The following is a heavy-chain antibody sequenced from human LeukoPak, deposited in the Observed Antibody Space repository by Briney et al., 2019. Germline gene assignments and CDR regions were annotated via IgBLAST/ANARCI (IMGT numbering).Heavy chain of an antibody. Sequence: GGSLRLSCAASGFTYDDYGMSWVRQAPGKGLEWVSGINWNGGSTGYAGSVKGRFTISRDNAKNSLYLQMNSLRAEDTALYYCARMAYYYDSSGYYSTFDYWGQGTLVTVSS. J-gene: IGHJ4*02. CDR3: ARMAYYYDSSGYYSTFDY. V-gene: IGHV3-20*04. D-gene: IGHD3-22*01. CDR1: GFTYDDYG. CDR2: INWNGGST.